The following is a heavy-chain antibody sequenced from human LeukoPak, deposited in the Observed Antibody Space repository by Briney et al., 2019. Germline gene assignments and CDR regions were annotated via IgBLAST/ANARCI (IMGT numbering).Heavy chain of an antibody. Sequence: GGSLRLSCAASGFTFRSSAMSWVRQAPGKGLEWVSAISGSGGSTYYADSVKGRFTISRDDSKNTLSLQMNSLRAEDTAVYYCADISGTGTYFDYWGQGTLVTVSS. D-gene: IGHD6-19*01. CDR1: GFTFRSSA. CDR3: ADISGTGTYFDY. V-gene: IGHV3-23*01. J-gene: IGHJ4*02. CDR2: ISGSGGST.